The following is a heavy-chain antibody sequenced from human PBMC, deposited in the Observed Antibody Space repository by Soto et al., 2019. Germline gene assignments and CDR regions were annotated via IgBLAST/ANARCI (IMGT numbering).Heavy chain of an antibody. D-gene: IGHD2-2*01. CDR3: ARVQYQQTYYYYGMDV. J-gene: IGHJ6*02. V-gene: IGHV1-69*13. CDR1: GGTFSSYA. Sequence: GASVKVSCKASGGTFSSYAISWVRQAPGQGLEWMGGIIPIFGTANYAQKFQGRVTITADESTSTAYMELSSLRSEDTAVYYCARVQYQQTYYYYGMDVWGQGTTVTVSS. CDR2: IIPIFGTA.